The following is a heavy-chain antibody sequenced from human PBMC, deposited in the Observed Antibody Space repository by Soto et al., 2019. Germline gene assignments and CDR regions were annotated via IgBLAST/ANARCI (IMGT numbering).Heavy chain of an antibody. V-gene: IGHV4-34*01. Sequence: SETLSLTCAVYGGSFSGYYWSWIRQPPGKGLEWIGEINHSGSTNYNPSLKSRVTISVDTSKNQFSLKLSSVTAADTAVYYCARARWGGYLYYFDYWGQGTLVTVSS. CDR2: INHSGST. J-gene: IGHJ4*02. D-gene: IGHD3-3*01. CDR3: ARARWGGYLYYFDY. CDR1: GGSFSGYY.